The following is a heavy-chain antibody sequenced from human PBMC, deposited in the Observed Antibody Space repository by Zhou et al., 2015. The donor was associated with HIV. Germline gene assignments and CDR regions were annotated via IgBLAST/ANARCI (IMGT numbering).Heavy chain of an antibody. Sequence: QVQLVQSGAEVKKPGSSVKVSCKASGGTFSSYAISWVRQAPGQGLEWMGGIIPIFGTANYAQKFQGRVTITADESTSTAYMELSSLRSEDTAVYYCARERGETMVRGVTYYFDYWGQGTLVTVSS. V-gene: IGHV1-69*12. CDR1: GGTFSSYA. J-gene: IGHJ4*02. CDR2: IIPIFGTA. CDR3: ARERGETMVRGVTYYFDY. D-gene: IGHD3-10*01.